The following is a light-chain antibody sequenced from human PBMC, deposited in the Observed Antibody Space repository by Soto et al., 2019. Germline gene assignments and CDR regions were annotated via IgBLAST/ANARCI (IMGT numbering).Light chain of an antibody. CDR2: EVT. CDR3: SSYTSSSTLVV. J-gene: IGLJ2*01. CDR1: SSDVGAYNF. V-gene: IGLV2-14*01. Sequence: QSVLTQPASVSGSPGQSITISCTGTSSDVGAYNFVSWYQHHQGRAPKLIIYEVTIRPSGVSNRFSGSKSGNTASLTISGLQAEDEADYYCSSYTSSSTLVVFGGGTKLTVL.